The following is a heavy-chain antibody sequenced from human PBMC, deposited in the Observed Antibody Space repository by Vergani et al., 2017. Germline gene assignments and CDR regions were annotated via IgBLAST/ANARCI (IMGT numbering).Heavy chain of an antibody. J-gene: IGHJ6*02. Sequence: QLQLQESGPGLVKPSETLSLTCSVSGGSISSSSYYWGWIRQPPGKGLEWIGSIYYSGSTYYNPSLKRRVTISVDTSKNQFSLKLSTVTAADTAVYYCAGAGYCSGGSCYYDGMDVWGQGTTVTVSS. D-gene: IGHD2-15*01. CDR3: AGAGYCSGGSCYYDGMDV. V-gene: IGHV4-39*01. CDR2: IYYSGST. CDR1: GGSISSSSYY.